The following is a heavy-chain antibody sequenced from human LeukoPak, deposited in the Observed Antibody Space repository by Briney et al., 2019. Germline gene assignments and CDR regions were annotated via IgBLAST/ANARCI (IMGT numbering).Heavy chain of an antibody. CDR1: GFTFSSYS. CDR2: ISGSGEFI. J-gene: IGHJ4*02. CDR3: ARDDSHGYHFFDS. V-gene: IGHV3-21*01. Sequence: PGGSLRLPCAASGFTFSSYSMNWIRQTPGKGLEWVSSISGSGEFIYYVDSVRGRFTISRDNGKNSLYLQMNSLRPEDTAVYYCARDDSHGYHFFDSWGQGTLVTVSS. D-gene: IGHD3-22*01.